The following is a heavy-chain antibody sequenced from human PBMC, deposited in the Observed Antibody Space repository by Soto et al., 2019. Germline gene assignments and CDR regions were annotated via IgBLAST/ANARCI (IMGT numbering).Heavy chain of an antibody. V-gene: IGHV4-59*01. Sequence: PSETLSLTCTVSGGSISSYYWSWIRQPPGKGLEWIGYIYYSGSTNYNPSLKSRVTISVDTSKNQFSLKLSSVPAADTAVYYCARGSYGAHAFDIWGQGTMVTVSS. D-gene: IGHD4-17*01. CDR2: IYYSGST. J-gene: IGHJ3*02. CDR1: GGSISSYY. CDR3: ARGSYGAHAFDI.